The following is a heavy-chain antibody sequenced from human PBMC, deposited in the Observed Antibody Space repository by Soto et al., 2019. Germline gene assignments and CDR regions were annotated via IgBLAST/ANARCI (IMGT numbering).Heavy chain of an antibody. CDR2: ISYDGSNK. Sequence: PGGSLRLSCSASGFTFSSYGMHWVRQAPGKGLEWVAVISYDGSNKYYADSVKGRFTISRDNSKNTLYLQMNSLRAEDTAVYYCAKDWDLGATTAKKYYYGMDVWGQGTTVTVSS. D-gene: IGHD1-26*01. J-gene: IGHJ6*02. CDR1: GFTFSSYG. V-gene: IGHV3-30*18. CDR3: AKDWDLGATTAKKYYYGMDV.